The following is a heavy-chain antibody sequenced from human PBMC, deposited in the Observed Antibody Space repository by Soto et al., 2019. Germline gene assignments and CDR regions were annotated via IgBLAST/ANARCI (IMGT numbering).Heavy chain of an antibody. D-gene: IGHD3-10*01. CDR3: ARGYYYGSGSYYNLGYYYYGMDV. V-gene: IGHV4-30-2*01. CDR2: IYHSGST. J-gene: IGHJ6*02. CDR1: GGSISSGGYS. Sequence: SETLSLTCAFSGGSISSGGYSWSWIRQPPGKGLEWIGYIYHSGSTYYNPSLKSRVTISVDRSKNQFSLKLSSVTAADTAVYYCARGYYYGSGSYYNLGYYYYGMDVWGQGTTVTVSS.